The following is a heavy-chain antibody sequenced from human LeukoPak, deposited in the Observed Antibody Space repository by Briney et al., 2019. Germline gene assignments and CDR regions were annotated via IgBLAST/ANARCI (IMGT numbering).Heavy chain of an antibody. J-gene: IGHJ4*02. CDR1: GGSFSGYY. D-gene: IGHD3-22*01. Sequence: SETLSLTCAVYGGSFSGYYWSWIRQPPGKGLEWIGEINHSGSTNYNPSLKSRVTISVDTSKNQFSPKLSSVTAADTAVYYCARAPYDSSGYYWGQGTLVTVSS. V-gene: IGHV4-34*01. CDR2: INHSGST. CDR3: ARAPYDSSGYY.